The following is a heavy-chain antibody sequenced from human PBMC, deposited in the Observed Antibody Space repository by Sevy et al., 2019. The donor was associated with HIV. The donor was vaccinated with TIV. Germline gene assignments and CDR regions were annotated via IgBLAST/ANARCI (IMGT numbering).Heavy chain of an antibody. J-gene: IGHJ3*02. CDR3: ARRGGYYDFWSGYWNDAFDI. V-gene: IGHV3-74*01. Sequence: GGSLRLSCEASGFTFSSHWMHWVRQGPGTGLVWVSRINSDGSTISYADSVKGRFTISRDNAKNTLYLQMNSLRAEDTAVYYCARRGGYYDFWSGYWNDAFDIWGQWTMVTVSS. CDR1: GFTFSSHW. D-gene: IGHD3-3*01. CDR2: INSDGSTI.